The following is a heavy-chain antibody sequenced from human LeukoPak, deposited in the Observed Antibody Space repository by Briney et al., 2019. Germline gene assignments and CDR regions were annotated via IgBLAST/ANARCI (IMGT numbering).Heavy chain of an antibody. CDR1: GGSISSYH. Sequence: PSETLSLTCTVSGGSISSYHWSWIRQPAGKGLEWIGRIYTSGNTNYNPSLKSRVTISVDKSKNQFSLKLSSVTAADTAVYYCARAGRYDSSGMGIFDYWGQGTLVTVSS. CDR3: ARAGRYDSSGMGIFDY. J-gene: IGHJ4*02. D-gene: IGHD3-22*01. V-gene: IGHV4-4*07. CDR2: IYTSGNT.